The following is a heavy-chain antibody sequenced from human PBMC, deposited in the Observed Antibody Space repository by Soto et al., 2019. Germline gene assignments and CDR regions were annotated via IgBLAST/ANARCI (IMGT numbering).Heavy chain of an antibody. Sequence: QVQLQESGPGLVKPSGTLSLTCGVSGDSITSNNWWSWVRQPPGKGLEWIGEIYHSGSTNYNPSLKSRVAISVDKSKNQFSLKLTSVTAADTGVYFCAARVWSGHGRWGQGTLVPVSS. J-gene: IGHJ4*02. CDR2: IYHSGST. CDR3: AARVWSGHGR. V-gene: IGHV4-4*02. D-gene: IGHD3-3*01. CDR1: GDSITSNNW.